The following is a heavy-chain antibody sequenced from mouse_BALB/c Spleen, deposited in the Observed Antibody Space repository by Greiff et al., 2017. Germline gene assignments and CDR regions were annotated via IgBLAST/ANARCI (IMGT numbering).Heavy chain of an antibody. CDR1: GFTFSSFG. D-gene: IGHD1-1*01. V-gene: IGHV5-17*02. Sequence: DVKLVESGGGLVQPGGSRKLSCAASGFTFSSFGMHWVRQAPEKGLEWVAYISSGSSTIYYADTVKGRFTISRDYPKTTLLLQMTSLRSEDTAMYYCARGASYYGSSPGWFAYWGQGTLVTVSA. J-gene: IGHJ3*01. CDR2: ISSGSSTI. CDR3: ARGASYYGSSPGWFAY.